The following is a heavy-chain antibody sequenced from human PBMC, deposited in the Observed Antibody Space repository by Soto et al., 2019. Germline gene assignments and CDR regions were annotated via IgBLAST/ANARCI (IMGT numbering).Heavy chain of an antibody. Sequence: SETLSLTCAVSGDSVSNDNYYWSWIRQPPGKGLEWIGYIYYSGTTNYNSYLKSRLSLSVDMSKNQFSLKLASVTAADAAVYFCARSQRGRTAFTFDYWGQGALVTVSS. CDR1: GDSVSNDNYY. V-gene: IGHV4-61*01. D-gene: IGHD3-16*01. J-gene: IGHJ4*02. CDR3: ARSQRGRTAFTFDY. CDR2: IYYSGTT.